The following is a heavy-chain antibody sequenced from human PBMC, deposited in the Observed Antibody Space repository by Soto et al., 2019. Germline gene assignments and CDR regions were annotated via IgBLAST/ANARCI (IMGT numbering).Heavy chain of an antibody. D-gene: IGHD1-26*01. Sequence: SETLSLTCTVSGGSINSYYWSWIRQPAGKGLEWIGRIYTSGSTNYNPSLKSRVTMSVDTSKNRFSLKLSSVTAADTAVYYCARGIYSKVGATIWFDPWGQGTLVTVSS. CDR1: GGSINSYY. CDR2: IYTSGST. J-gene: IGHJ5*02. CDR3: ARGIYSKVGATIWFDP. V-gene: IGHV4-4*07.